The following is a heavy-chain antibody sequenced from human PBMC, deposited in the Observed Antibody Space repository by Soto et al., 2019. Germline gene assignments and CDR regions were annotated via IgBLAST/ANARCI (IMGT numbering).Heavy chain of an antibody. CDR1: GLSCSGYY. V-gene: IGHV4-34*01. CDR3: ARSPTYDSTDY. D-gene: IGHD3-22*01. J-gene: IGHJ4*02. Sequence: XEALSLTCAVDGLSCSGYYWSWIRQPPGKGLEWIGEINHSGSTNYNPSLKSRVTISADTSKNQFSLKLSSVTAADTAVYYCARSPTYDSTDYWGQGTLVTVSS. CDR2: INHSGST.